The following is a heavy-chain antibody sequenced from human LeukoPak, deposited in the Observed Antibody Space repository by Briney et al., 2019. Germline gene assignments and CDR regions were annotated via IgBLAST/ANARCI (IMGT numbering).Heavy chain of an antibody. Sequence: VRQXPGXGLXXXSYISSSGSTIYYXXSVXGRFTISRDKAKXSLYLQMNSLRPEDTAVYYXXXXXXXGXXXXXYXXYWXQGTLVTVSS. CDR3: XXXXXXGXXXXXYXXY. V-gene: IGHV3-48*01. J-gene: IGHJ4*02. CDR2: ISSSGSTI.